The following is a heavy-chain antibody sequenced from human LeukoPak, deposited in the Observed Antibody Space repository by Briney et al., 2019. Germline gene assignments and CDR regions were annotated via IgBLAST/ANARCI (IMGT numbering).Heavy chain of an antibody. Sequence: GGSLRLSCAASGFTFSSYAMSWVRQAPGKGLEWVSAISGSGGSTYYADSVKGRFTISRDNSKNTLYLQMNSLRAEDTAVYYCARFAVAGSGRGGSSRGFDYWGQGTLVTVSS. CDR2: ISGSGGST. D-gene: IGHD6-13*01. J-gene: IGHJ4*02. CDR1: GFTFSSYA. CDR3: ARFAVAGSGRGGSSRGFDY. V-gene: IGHV3-23*01.